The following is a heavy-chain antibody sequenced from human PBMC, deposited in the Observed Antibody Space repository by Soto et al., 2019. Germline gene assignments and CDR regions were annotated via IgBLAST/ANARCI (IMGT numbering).Heavy chain of an antibody. V-gene: IGHV3-21*01. CDR3: ARVSGYYYGMDV. Sequence: PGGSLRLSCAASGFTFSTYTMNWVRQAPGKGLEWVSSITSSSGYIYYADSVKGRFTISRDNAGNSLYLQMNSLRAEDTAVYYCARVSGYYYGMDVWGQGTTVTVSS. J-gene: IGHJ6*02. CDR1: GFTFSTYT. D-gene: IGHD3-10*01. CDR2: ITSSSGYI.